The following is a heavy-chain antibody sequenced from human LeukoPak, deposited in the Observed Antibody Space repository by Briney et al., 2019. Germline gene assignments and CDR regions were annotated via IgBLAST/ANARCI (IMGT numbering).Heavy chain of an antibody. J-gene: IGHJ4*02. D-gene: IGHD6-13*01. V-gene: IGHV4-39*01. CDR2: IHYTDSA. Sequence: PSETLSLTCAVSGGPITSSGYYWAWIRQPPGKGLDYIGNIHYTDSALYNPSLQSRATILVDTSKNQFSLKLNSVTAADTAVYYCARRRAAAGPFDYWGQGTLVTVSS. CDR1: GGPITSSGYY. CDR3: ARRRAAAGPFDY.